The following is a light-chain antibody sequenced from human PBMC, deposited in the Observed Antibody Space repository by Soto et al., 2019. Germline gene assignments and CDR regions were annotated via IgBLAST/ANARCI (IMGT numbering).Light chain of an antibody. CDR1: QSVSSSQ. J-gene: IGKJ2*01. V-gene: IGKV3-20*01. CDR2: GPS. CDR3: QQYATSPHT. Sequence: EIVLTQSPVTLSLSPGESATLSCRASQSVSSSQVAWYQQKPGQAPRLLIYGPSSRATGIPDRFSGVGSETDFTLTINRLEPEDFAVYYCQQYATSPHTLGQGTKLEIK.